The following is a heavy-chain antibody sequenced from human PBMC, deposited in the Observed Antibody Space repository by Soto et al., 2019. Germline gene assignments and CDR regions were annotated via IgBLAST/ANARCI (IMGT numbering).Heavy chain of an antibody. Sequence: SLRLACAASGFTFSSYGMHWVRQAPGKGLEWVXVXSXXXTXTXXXDXXXXRFTISRDNSKNTLYLQMKNLKPDDTAIYYCTRGPRADSSGTGAHWGQGTPVTVSS. J-gene: IGHJ4*02. CDR2: XSXXXTXT. V-gene: IGHV3-30*03. CDR3: TRGPRADSSGTGAH. CDR1: GFTFSSYG. D-gene: IGHD1-26*01.